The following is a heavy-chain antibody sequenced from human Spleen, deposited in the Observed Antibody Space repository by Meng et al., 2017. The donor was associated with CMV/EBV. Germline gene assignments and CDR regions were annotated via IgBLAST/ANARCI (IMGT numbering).Heavy chain of an antibody. J-gene: IGHJ4*02. CDR1: GFTFDDYA. D-gene: IGHD3-9*01. CDR3: ARGTNDWSGVDY. Sequence: SLKISCAASGFTFDDYAMHWVRQAPGKGLEWVSGIGWNSGTVAYADSVKGRFIISRDNAKNTLYLQMDSLRADDSAVYYCARGTNDWSGVDYWGQGSPVTVSS. CDR2: IGWNSGTV. V-gene: IGHV3-9*01.